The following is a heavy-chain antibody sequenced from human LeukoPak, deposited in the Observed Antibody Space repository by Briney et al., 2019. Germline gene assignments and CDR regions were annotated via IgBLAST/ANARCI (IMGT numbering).Heavy chain of an antibody. D-gene: IGHD6-13*01. CDR2: INPNSGGT. Sequence: ASVKVSCKASGYTFTGYYMHWVRQAPGQGLEWMGRINPNSGGTNYAQKFQGRVTMTRDTSISTAYMELSRLRPDDTAVYYCATAAAGTGFDYWGQGTLVTVSS. CDR3: ATAAAGTGFDY. J-gene: IGHJ4*02. V-gene: IGHV1-2*06. CDR1: GYTFTGYY.